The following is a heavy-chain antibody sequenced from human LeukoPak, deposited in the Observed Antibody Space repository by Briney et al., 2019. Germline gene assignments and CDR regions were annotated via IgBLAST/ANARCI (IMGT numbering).Heavy chain of an antibody. CDR1: GFTFSSYA. CDR2: ISYDGSNK. Sequence: PGGSLRLSCAASGFTFSSYAMHWVRQAPGKGLEWVAVISYDGSNKYYADSVKGRFTISRDNSKNTLYLQMNSLRAEDTAVYYCARGPEWEPYYFDYWGQGTLVTVSS. D-gene: IGHD1-26*01. V-gene: IGHV3-30*03. J-gene: IGHJ4*02. CDR3: ARGPEWEPYYFDY.